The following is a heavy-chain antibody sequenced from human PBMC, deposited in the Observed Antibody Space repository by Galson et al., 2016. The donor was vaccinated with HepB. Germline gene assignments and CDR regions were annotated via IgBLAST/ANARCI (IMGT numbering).Heavy chain of an antibody. Sequence: SLRLSCAASGFTFSSYAMSWVRQAPGKGLEWVSANRDSGSTAYYADSVKGRFTISRDNSKKTLYLQMNSLSADDTALYHCYTSSHHYFELWGQGTLVTVSS. CDR2: NRDSGSTA. CDR1: GFTFSSYA. V-gene: IGHV3-23*01. D-gene: IGHD2-2*02. J-gene: IGHJ4*02. CDR3: YTSSHHYFEL.